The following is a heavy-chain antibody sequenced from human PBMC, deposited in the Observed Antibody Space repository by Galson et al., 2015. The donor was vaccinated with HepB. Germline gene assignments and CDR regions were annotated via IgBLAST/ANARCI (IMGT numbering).Heavy chain of an antibody. J-gene: IGHJ4*02. CDR3: ARHQADYGEDY. D-gene: IGHD4-17*01. CDR2: IYPGDSHT. V-gene: IGHV5-51*01. Sequence: QSGAEVKKPGESLKISCEGSGYSFTTYWIAWVRQMPGKGLEWMGIIYPGDSHTKYNPSFQGQVTISADKSISTAYLQWSSLKASDTAMYYCARHQADYGEDYWGQGTLVTVSS. CDR1: GYSFTTYW.